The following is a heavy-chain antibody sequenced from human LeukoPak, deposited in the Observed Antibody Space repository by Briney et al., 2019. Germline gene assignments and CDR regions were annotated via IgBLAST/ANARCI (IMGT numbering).Heavy chain of an antibody. D-gene: IGHD3-22*01. CDR1: GFTFSSYA. CDR3: AKDQTVYDCSGYYDLGS. CDR2: ISGSGGST. J-gene: IGHJ3*01. Sequence: GGSLRLSCAASGFTFSSYAMSWVRQAPGKGLEWVSAISGSGGSTYYADSVKGRFTISRDNSKNTLYLQMNSLRAEDTAVYYCAKDQTVYDCSGYYDLGSWGQGTMVTVSS. V-gene: IGHV3-23*01.